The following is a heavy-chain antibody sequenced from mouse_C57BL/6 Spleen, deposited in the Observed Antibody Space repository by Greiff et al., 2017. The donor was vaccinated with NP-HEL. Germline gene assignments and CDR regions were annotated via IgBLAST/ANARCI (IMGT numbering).Heavy chain of an antibody. CDR1: GFTFSDYY. Sequence: EVMLVESGGGLVQPGGSLKLSCAASGFTFSDYYMYWVRQTPEKRLEWVAYISNGGGSTYYPDTVKGRFTISRDNAKNTLYLQMSRLKSEDTAMYYCARLPQGGSDCYAMDYWGQGTSVTVSS. CDR2: ISNGGGST. CDR3: ARLPQGGSDCYAMDY. J-gene: IGHJ4*01. V-gene: IGHV5-12*01.